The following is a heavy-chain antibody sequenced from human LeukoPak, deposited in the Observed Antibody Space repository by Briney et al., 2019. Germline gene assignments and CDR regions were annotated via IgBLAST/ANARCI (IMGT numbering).Heavy chain of an antibody. CDR2: IYFSGST. J-gene: IGHJ4*02. Sequence: PSETLSLTCTVSGGSISSTNYYWGWVRQPPGKGLEWIGSIYFSGSTYYNPSLKSRVTISVDTSKNQFSLNLSSVTAADTAVYYCARRGGTYAHLDYWGQGTLVTVPS. CDR1: GGSISSTNYY. CDR3: ARRGGTYAHLDY. D-gene: IGHD1-1*01. V-gene: IGHV4-39*01.